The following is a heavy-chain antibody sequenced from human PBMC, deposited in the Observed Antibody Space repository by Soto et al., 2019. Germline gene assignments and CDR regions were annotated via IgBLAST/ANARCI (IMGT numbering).Heavy chain of an antibody. V-gene: IGHV3-74*01. CDR3: VRDLFISYSSFSY. Sequence: GGSLRLSCEASGFTFSNYRMHWVRQAPGKGLEWVSRISSEGASTDYADSVRGRFTTSRDNAKNTLYLQMDTLGAEDTAVYYCVRDLFISYSSFSYWGQGTLVTVSS. CDR2: ISSEGAST. J-gene: IGHJ4*02. CDR1: GFTFSNYR. D-gene: IGHD5-18*01.